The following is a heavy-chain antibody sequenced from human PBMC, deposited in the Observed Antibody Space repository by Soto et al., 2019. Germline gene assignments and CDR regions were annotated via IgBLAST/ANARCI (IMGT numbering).Heavy chain of an antibody. CDR2: IYHSGST. CDR3: AYDSSGYSAFDY. J-gene: IGHJ4*02. Sequence: SETLSLTCAVSGGSISSGGYSWSWIRQPPGKGLGWIGYIYHSGSTYYNPSLKSRVTISVDRSKNQFSLKLSSVTAADTAVYYCAYDSSGYSAFDYWGQGTLVTVSS. CDR1: GGSISSGGYS. V-gene: IGHV4-30-2*01. D-gene: IGHD3-22*01.